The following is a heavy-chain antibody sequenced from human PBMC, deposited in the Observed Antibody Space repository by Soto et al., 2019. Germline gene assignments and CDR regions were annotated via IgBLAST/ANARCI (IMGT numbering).Heavy chain of an antibody. CDR2: ISAYNGNT. Sequence: ASVKVSCKVSGYTLTELSMHWVRQAPGKGLEWMGWISAYNGNTNYAQKLQGRVTMTTDTSTSTAYMELRSLRSDDTAVYYCARGRAVWGSYMSYFDYWGQGTLVTVSS. D-gene: IGHD3-16*01. CDR1: GYTLTELS. CDR3: ARGRAVWGSYMSYFDY. V-gene: IGHV1-18*01. J-gene: IGHJ4*02.